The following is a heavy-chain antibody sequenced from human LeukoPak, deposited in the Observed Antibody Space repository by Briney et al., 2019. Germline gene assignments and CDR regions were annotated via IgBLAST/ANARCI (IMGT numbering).Heavy chain of an antibody. J-gene: IGHJ4*02. D-gene: IGHD1-26*01. Sequence: GGSLRLSCAASGFTFDDYAMHWVRQAPGKGLEWVSGISWNSGSIGYADSVKGRFTISRDNAKNSLYLQMNSLRAEDTAVYYCARSYSGSYLDYFDYWGQGTLVTVSS. V-gene: IGHV3-9*01. CDR2: ISWNSGSI. CDR3: ARSYSGSYLDYFDY. CDR1: GFTFDDYA.